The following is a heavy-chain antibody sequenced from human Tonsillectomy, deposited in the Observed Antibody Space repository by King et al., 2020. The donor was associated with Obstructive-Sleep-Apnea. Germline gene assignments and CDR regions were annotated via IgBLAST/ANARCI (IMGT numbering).Heavy chain of an antibody. Sequence: VQLQESGPGLVKPSGTLSLTCAVSGGSISSTNWWSWVRQPPGKGLEWIGEIYHSGSTNYNPSLMNRVTISIDKSENQFSLKLTAMTAADTAVYYCASGNSTSPGYWGQGTLVTVSS. CDR3: ASGNSTSPGY. V-gene: IGHV4-4*02. D-gene: IGHD2/OR15-2a*01. CDR2: IYHSGST. J-gene: IGHJ4*02. CDR1: GGSISSTNW.